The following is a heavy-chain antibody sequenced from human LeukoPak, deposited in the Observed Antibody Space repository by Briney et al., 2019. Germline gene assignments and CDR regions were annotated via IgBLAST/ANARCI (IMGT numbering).Heavy chain of an antibody. Sequence: SETLSLTCAVYGGSFSGYYWSWIRQPPGKGLEWIGEINHSGSTNYNPSLKSRVTISVDTSKNQFSLKLSSVTAADTAVYYCARHSGTIFGVVHYYYYYGMDVWSQGTTVTVSS. D-gene: IGHD3-3*01. J-gene: IGHJ6*02. CDR1: GGSFSGYY. CDR2: INHSGST. CDR3: ARHSGTIFGVVHYYYYYGMDV. V-gene: IGHV4-34*01.